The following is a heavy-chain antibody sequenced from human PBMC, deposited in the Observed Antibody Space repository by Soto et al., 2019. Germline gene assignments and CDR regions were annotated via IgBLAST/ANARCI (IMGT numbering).Heavy chain of an antibody. CDR2: ISWNSGDRT. V-gene: IGHV3-9*01. Sequence: EVQLVESGGDWVQPGRSLRLSCAGSGFAFGDSAMHWVRQAPGKGLEWVAGISWNSGDRTYYADSVKGRFTISRDRSKNTVSLQMDSLRAEDTAVYYCAKDRGIIVKAGDAFDVWGQGTKVTVSS. J-gene: IGHJ3*01. CDR1: GFAFGDSA. D-gene: IGHD3-16*02. CDR3: AKDRGIIVKAGDAFDV.